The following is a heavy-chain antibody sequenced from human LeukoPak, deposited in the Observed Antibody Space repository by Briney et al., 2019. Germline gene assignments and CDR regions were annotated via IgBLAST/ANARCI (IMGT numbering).Heavy chain of an antibody. D-gene: IGHD3-22*01. CDR1: GGSISSGGYS. J-gene: IGHJ4*02. V-gene: IGHV4-30-2*01. CDR3: ASQVYYYDSSGFLN. CDR2: IYHSGST. Sequence: SQTLSLTCAVSGGSISSGGYSWSWIRQPPGKGLEWIGYIYHSGSTYYNPSLKSRVTISVDRSKNQFSLKLSSVAAADTAVYYCASQVYYYDSSGFLNWGQGTLVTVSS.